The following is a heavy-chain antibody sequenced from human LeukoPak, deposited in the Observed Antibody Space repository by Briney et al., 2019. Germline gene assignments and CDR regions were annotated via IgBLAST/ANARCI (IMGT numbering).Heavy chain of an antibody. J-gene: IGHJ4*02. CDR1: SYTFTNYA. CDR3: ARGDYGSNSHFDS. D-gene: IGHD4-23*01. CDR2: ISAYNGNT. Sequence: ASVKVSCKASSYTFTNYAISWVRQAPGQGLEWMGWISAYNGNTNYAQKLQGRVTMTTDTSASTAYMELSSLRSEDTAVYYCARGDYGSNSHFDSWGQGTLVTVSS. V-gene: IGHV1-18*01.